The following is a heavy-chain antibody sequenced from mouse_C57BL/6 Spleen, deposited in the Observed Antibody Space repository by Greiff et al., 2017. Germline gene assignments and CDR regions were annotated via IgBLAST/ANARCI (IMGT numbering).Heavy chain of an antibody. CDR3: AREVYDGYYVFAY. V-gene: IGHV1-76*01. D-gene: IGHD2-3*01. CDR2: IYPGSGNT. Sequence: QVHVKQSGAELVRPGASVKLSCKASGYTFTDYYINWVKQRPGQGLEWIARIYPGSGNTYYNEKFKGKATLTAEKSSSTAYMQLSSLTSEDSAVYFCAREVYDGYYVFAYWCQGTLVTVSA. CDR1: GYTFTDYY. J-gene: IGHJ3*01.